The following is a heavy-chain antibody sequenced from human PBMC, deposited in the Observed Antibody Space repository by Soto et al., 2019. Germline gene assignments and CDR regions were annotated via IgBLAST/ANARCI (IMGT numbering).Heavy chain of an antibody. CDR1: GFTFSSYD. D-gene: IGHD3-10*01. V-gene: IGHV3-13*01. J-gene: IGHJ6*03. CDR3: ARDVGLLWFGSGGYMDV. Sequence: ESGGGLIQPGGSLRLSCAASGFTFSSYDMHWVRQATGKGLEWVSAIGTAGDTYYPGSVKGRFTISRENAKNSLYLQMNSLRAGDTAVYYCARDVGLLWFGSGGYMDVWGKGTTVTVSS. CDR2: IGTAGDT.